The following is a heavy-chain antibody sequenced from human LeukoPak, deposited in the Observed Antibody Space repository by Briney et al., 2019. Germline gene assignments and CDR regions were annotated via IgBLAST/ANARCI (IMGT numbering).Heavy chain of an antibody. CDR1: GFTFSTYW. J-gene: IGHJ1*01. V-gene: IGHV3-74*01. CDR2: IKSDGST. CDR3: ARAPSEIGGYYPEYFRH. D-gene: IGHD3-22*01. Sequence: PGGSLRLSCAASGFTFSTYWMHWVGQAPGKGRVWVSRIKSDGSTNYADSVKGRFTISRDNAKNTVSLQMNSLRPEDTGVYYCARAPSEIGGYYPEYFRHWGQGTLVTVSS.